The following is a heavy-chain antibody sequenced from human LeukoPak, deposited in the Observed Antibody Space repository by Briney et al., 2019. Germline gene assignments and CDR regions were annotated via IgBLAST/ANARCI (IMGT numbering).Heavy chain of an antibody. CDR3: AKGGGYEAQYYYYYLDV. CDR2: IRYDGSNK. Sequence: GGTLRLSCAASGFTFSNYGMNWVRQAPGKGLEWVAFIRYDGSNKYYADSVKGRFTISRDNSKNTLYLQMKSLRAEDTAVYYCAKGGGYEAQYYYYYLDVWGKGTTVTISS. J-gene: IGHJ6*03. D-gene: IGHD5-12*01. V-gene: IGHV3-30*02. CDR1: GFTFSNYG.